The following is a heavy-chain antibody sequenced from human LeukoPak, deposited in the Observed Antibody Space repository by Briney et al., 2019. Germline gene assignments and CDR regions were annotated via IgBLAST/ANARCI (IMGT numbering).Heavy chain of an antibody. J-gene: IGHJ4*02. Sequence: QPGGPLRLSCAASGFTFSSSSMSWVRQAPGKGLEWVSALTGSGGSTYYADSVKGRFTISRDNSKKTLFLQMNSLRAEDTAVYYCAKDLAPAAYWGQGTLVTVSS. CDR1: GFTFSSSS. D-gene: IGHD2-2*01. V-gene: IGHV3-23*01. CDR2: LTGSGGST. CDR3: AKDLAPAAY.